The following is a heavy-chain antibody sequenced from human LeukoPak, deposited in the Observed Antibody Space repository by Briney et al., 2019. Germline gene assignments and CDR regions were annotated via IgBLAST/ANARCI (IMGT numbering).Heavy chain of an antibody. V-gene: IGHV5-51*01. CDR1: GYSFTNYW. Sequence: GESLKISCKGSGYSFTNYWIGWVRQMPGKGLEWMGIINPGDSDARYSPSFQGQVTISANKSISTAYLQWSSLKASDTAIYYCARAWNFDYWGQGTLVTVSS. D-gene: IGHD1-1*01. CDR2: INPGDSDA. CDR3: ARAWNFDY. J-gene: IGHJ4*02.